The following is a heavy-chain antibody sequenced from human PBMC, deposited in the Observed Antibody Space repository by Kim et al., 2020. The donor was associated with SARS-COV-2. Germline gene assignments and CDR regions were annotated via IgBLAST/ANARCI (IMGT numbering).Heavy chain of an antibody. Sequence: VKGRFTISRDNAKNTLYLQMNSLRAEDTAGYYCARDYDVDIVATIHDLDYWGQGTLVTVSS. V-gene: IGHV3-30*01. CDR3: ARDYDVDIVATIHDLDY. D-gene: IGHD5-12*01. J-gene: IGHJ4*02.